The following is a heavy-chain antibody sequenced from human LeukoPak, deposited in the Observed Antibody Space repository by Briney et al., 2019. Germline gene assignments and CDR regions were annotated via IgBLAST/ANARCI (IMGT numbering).Heavy chain of an antibody. CDR3: ARTHTDFWRGYFRD. CDR2: INWNGGST. V-gene: IGHV3-20*04. J-gene: IGHJ4*02. D-gene: IGHD3-3*01. CDR1: GFTVDDYG. Sequence: GGSLRLSCAASGFTVDDYGMSWVRQAPGKGLEWVSGINWNGGSTGYADSVKGRFTISRDNAKNSLYLQMNRLRAEDTALYYCARTHTDFWRGYFRDWGQGTLVTVSS.